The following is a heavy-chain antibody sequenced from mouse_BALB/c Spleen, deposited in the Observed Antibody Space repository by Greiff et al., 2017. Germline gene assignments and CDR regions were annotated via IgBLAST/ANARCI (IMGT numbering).Heavy chain of an antibody. J-gene: IGHJ2*01. D-gene: IGHD2-2*01. V-gene: IGHV7-3*02. CDR2: IRNKANGYTT. Sequence: EVKLVESGGGLVQPGGSLRLSCATSGFTFTDYYMSWVRQPPGKALEWLGFIRNKANGYTTEYSASVKGRFTISRDNSQSILYLQMNTLRAEDSATYYCARSYGYTKGYFDYWGQGTTLTVSS. CDR1: GFTFTDYY. CDR3: ARSYGYTKGYFDY.